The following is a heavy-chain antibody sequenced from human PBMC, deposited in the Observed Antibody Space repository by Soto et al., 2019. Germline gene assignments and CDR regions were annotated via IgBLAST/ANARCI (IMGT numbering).Heavy chain of an antibody. CDR2: IIPIFDSP. Sequence: QVQLVQSGAEVKKPGSSVKVSCKASGGTFNNFAINWVRLAPGQGLEWMGGIIPIFDSPNYAQKFKDRVTITADKSTTTAYMELSSRTSDDTAIYYCARGTYCRGIGCYGGYYSYYDMDVWGQGTTVSVSS. CDR3: ARGTYCRGIGCYGGYYSYYDMDV. CDR1: GGTFNNFA. V-gene: IGHV1-69*06. D-gene: IGHD2-15*01. J-gene: IGHJ6*02.